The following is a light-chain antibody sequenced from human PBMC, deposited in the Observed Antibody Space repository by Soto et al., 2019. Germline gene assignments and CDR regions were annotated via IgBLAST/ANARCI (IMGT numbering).Light chain of an antibody. Sequence: EIVLTQFPATLSLSPGERATLSCRASQSVSTFLAWYQQKPGQAPRLVVYDASKRATGISARFSGSGSGTDFTLTISSLEPEEFAVYYCHQRSCWRVTFGGGTKVEIK. CDR1: QSVSTF. J-gene: IGKJ4*01. CDR3: HQRSCWRVT. V-gene: IGKV3-11*01. CDR2: DAS.